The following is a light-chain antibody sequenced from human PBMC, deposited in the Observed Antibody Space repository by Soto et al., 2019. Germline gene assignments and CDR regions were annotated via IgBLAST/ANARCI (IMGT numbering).Light chain of an antibody. Sequence: QSVLTQPASVSGSPGQSITISSTGTSSDVGSYNLVSWYQQHPGKAPKLMIYEVSKRPSGVSNRFSGSKSGNTASLTISGLQAEDEADYYCCSYAGSTSPSYVFGTGTKVTVL. CDR2: EVS. CDR1: SSDVGSYNL. J-gene: IGLJ1*01. CDR3: CSYAGSTSPSYV. V-gene: IGLV2-23*02.